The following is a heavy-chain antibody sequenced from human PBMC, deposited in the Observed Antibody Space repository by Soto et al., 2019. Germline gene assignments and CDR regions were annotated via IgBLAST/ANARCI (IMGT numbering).Heavy chain of an antibody. CDR2: IYYSGST. CDR1: GGSISSISYY. Sequence: SQTLCLTYTVSGGSISSISYYWSWIRQPPGKGLEWIGSIYYSGSTYYNPSLKSRVTISVDTSKNQFSLKLSSVTAADTAVYYCARQVPDYSNPPAPGYYMDVWGKGTTVTVSS. J-gene: IGHJ6*03. V-gene: IGHV4-39*01. CDR3: ARQVPDYSNPPAPGYYMDV. D-gene: IGHD4-4*01.